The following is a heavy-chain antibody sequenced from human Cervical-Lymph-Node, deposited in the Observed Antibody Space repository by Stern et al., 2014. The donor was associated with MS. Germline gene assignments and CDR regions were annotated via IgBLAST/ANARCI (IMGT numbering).Heavy chain of an antibody. Sequence: EVHLVESGGGLAQPGRSLRLSCTASGFTFGDYAMSWYRQAPGKGLEWIGLIRSKDFGETTQYAASVKGRCTISRDDSKSIAYLQMNSLRSEDTAVYYCSRSTTPDDYRGQGTLVTVSS. V-gene: IGHV3-49*03. CDR1: GFTFGDYA. J-gene: IGHJ4*02. CDR2: IRSKDFGETT. CDR3: SRSTTPDDY. D-gene: IGHD2-15*01.